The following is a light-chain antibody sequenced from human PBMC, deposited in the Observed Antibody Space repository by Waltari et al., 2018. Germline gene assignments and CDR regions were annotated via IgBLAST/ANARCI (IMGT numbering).Light chain of an antibody. CDR2: EVI. J-gene: IGLJ3*02. CDR3: YSTDFSGHDRV. CDR1: ALSKKY. Sequence: SYELTQPPSVSVSPGQTARITCSGDALSKKYAYWYQQKSGQAPVLVIHEVIKRPTGRPERWSGASSRTTATSMIIGAHVDDEADYYCYSTDFSGHDRVFGGGTKLTIL. V-gene: IGLV3-10*01.